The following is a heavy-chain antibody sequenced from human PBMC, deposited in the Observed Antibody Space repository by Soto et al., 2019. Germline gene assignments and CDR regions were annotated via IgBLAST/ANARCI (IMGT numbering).Heavy chain of an antibody. V-gene: IGHV3-30*18. CDR3: VKEWHSDGYEAAFEV. Sequence: QVQLVESGGGVVQPGRSLRLSCAASGFTFSDYGMQWVRQAPGKGLEWVAVASRDGSTKFYADSVKGRFTISRDNSKNTLDLQLNSLRPEDTAVYYCVKEWHSDGYEAAFEVWGQGTMVTVSS. D-gene: IGHD5-18*01. CDR2: ASRDGSTK. J-gene: IGHJ3*01. CDR1: GFTFSDYG.